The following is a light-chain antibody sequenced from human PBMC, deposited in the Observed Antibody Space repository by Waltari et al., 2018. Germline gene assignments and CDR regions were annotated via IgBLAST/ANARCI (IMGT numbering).Light chain of an antibody. CDR1: QSLTKRY. V-gene: IGKV3-20*01. CDR3: QQYGSSVLYT. J-gene: IGKJ2*01. CDR2: GSS. Sequence: EVVLTQSPDTLSLSPGERATLSCRASQSLTKRYLAWYQQKPGRAPRLLIYGSSGRAAGIPDRFSGSGSETDFTLTISRLEPEDFAVYYCQQYGSSVLYTFGQGTKLEIK.